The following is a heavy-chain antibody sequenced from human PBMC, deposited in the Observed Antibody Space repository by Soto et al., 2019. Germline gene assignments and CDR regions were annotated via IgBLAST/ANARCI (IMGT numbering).Heavy chain of an antibody. CDR2: ISYDGSNK. CDR3: AKELAWFGEPYRGYFDY. CDR1: GFTFSSYG. D-gene: IGHD3-10*01. V-gene: IGHV3-30*18. J-gene: IGHJ4*02. Sequence: QVQLVESGGGVVQPGRSLRLSCAASGFTFSSYGMHWVRQAPGKGLEWVAVISYDGSNKYYADSVKGRFTISRDNSKNTLYLQMNSLRAEDTAVYYCAKELAWFGEPYRGYFDYWGQGTLVTVSS.